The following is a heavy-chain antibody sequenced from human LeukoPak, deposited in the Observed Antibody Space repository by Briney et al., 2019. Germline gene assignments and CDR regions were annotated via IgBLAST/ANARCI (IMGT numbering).Heavy chain of an antibody. CDR2: IRSKAYGGTT. CDR1: GFTFGDYA. Sequence: PGGSLRLSCTASGFTFGDYAMSWVRQAPGKGLEWVGFIRSKAYGGTTEYAASVKGRFTISRDDSNSIAYLQMNSLKTEDTAVYYCTREAGDYWGQGTLVTVSS. V-gene: IGHV3-49*04. CDR3: TREAGDY. D-gene: IGHD3-10*01. J-gene: IGHJ4*02.